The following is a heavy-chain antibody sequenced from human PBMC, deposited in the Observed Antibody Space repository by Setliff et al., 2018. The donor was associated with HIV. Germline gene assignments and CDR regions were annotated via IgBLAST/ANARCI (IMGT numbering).Heavy chain of an antibody. CDR3: AREDIAVASAFDV. CDR2: IYTSGST. J-gene: IGHJ3*01. V-gene: IGHV4-4*08. D-gene: IGHD6-19*01. Sequence: PSETLSLTCTVSGGSISSYSWSWIRQHPGKGLEWIGYIYTSGSTNYSPSLKSRVTISVDTSKNQFSLQLSSLTAADSAVYYGAREDIAVASAFDVWGQVTMVTVSS. CDR1: GGSISSYS.